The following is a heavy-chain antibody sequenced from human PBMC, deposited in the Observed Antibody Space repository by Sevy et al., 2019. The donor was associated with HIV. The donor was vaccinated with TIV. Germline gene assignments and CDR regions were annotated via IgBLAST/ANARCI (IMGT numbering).Heavy chain of an antibody. J-gene: IGHJ6*02. D-gene: IGHD1-20*01. CDR1: GFTFRSYS. V-gene: IGHV3-21*01. CDR3: ARPTSGLSEYEPLDNARFYGMDV. CDR2: ITSSSSFI. Sequence: GGSLRLSCAASGFTFRSYSMNWVRQAPGRGLEWVSSITSSSSFIFYADSVKGRSTTSRDNAKNSLVLQMNSLRAEDTAVYYCARPTSGLSEYEPLDNARFYGMDVWGQGTTVTVSS.